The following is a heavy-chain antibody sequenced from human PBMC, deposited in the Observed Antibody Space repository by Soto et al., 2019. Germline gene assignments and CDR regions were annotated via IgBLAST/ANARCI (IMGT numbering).Heavy chain of an antibody. V-gene: IGHV1-69*13. J-gene: IGHJ4*02. D-gene: IGHD3-22*01. CDR1: GGTFSSYA. CDR2: IIPIFGTA. Sequence: SVKVSCKASGGTFSSYAISWVRQAPGQGLEWMGGIIPIFGTANYAQKFQGRVTITADESKSAAYMELSSLRSEDTAVYYCAMYYYDSSGYGYWGQGTLVTVSS. CDR3: AMYYYDSSGYGY.